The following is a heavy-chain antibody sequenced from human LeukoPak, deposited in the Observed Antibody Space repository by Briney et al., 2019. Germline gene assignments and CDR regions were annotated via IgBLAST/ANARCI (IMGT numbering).Heavy chain of an antibody. CDR3: ARVKRVWGSGARGYWYFDL. CDR1: GFTFSSYS. V-gene: IGHV3-48*01. J-gene: IGHJ2*01. D-gene: IGHD3-16*01. Sequence: GGSLRLSCAASGFTFSSYSMNWVRQAPGKGLEWVSYISSSSSTIYYADSVKGRFTISRDNAKNSLYLQMNSLRAEDTAVYYCARVKRVWGSGARGYWYFDLWGRGTLVTVSS. CDR2: ISSSSSTI.